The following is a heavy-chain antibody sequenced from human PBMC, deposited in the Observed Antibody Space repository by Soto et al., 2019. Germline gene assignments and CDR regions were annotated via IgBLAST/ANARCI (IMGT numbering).Heavy chain of an antibody. J-gene: IGHJ3*02. D-gene: IGHD4-17*01. V-gene: IGHV3-23*01. CDR2: ISGSGGST. CDR3: ASEKRVSSTVTPDAFDI. CDR1: GFTFSSYA. Sequence: GGSLRLSCAASGFTFSSYAMSWVRQAPGKGLEWVSAISGSGGSTYYADSVKGRFTISRDNSKNTLYLQMNSLRAEDTAVYYCASEKRVSSTVTPDAFDIWGQGKMVTVSS.